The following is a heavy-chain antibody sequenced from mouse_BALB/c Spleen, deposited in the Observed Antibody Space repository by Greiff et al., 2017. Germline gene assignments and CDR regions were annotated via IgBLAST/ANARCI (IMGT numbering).Heavy chain of an antibody. V-gene: IGHV5-6-3*01. D-gene: IGHD3-1*01. Sequence: EVKVEESGGGLVQPGGSLKLSCAASGFTFSSYGMSWVRQTPDKRLELVATINSNGGSTYYPDSVKGRFTISRDNAKNTLYLQMSSLKSEDTAMYYCASTARATWFAYWGQGTLVTVSA. CDR1: GFTFSSYG. CDR3: ASTARATWFAY. CDR2: INSNGGST. J-gene: IGHJ3*01.